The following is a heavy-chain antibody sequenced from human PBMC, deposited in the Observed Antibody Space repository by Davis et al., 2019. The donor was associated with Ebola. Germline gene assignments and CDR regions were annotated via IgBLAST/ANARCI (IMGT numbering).Heavy chain of an antibody. J-gene: IGHJ3*02. CDR2: IGSGGADT. Sequence: GESLKISCAASGFIFSSYVMSWVRQAPGKGLEWVSTIGSGGADTYYADSVKGRFTISRDNSKNTLYLQMNSLRVEDMAIYYCAKDTSNIWFDIWGQGTMVTVSS. D-gene: IGHD1-26*01. CDR1: GFIFSSYV. V-gene: IGHV3-23*01. CDR3: AKDTSNIWFDI.